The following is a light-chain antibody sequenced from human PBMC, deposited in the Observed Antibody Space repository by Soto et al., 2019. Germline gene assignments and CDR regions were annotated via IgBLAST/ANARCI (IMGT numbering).Light chain of an antibody. V-gene: IGKV1-5*01. CDR3: QHYNSDPWT. CDR1: QTIRRW. CDR2: DAS. Sequence: DIEMTQSPSTLSASVGDRVTITCRASQTIRRWLAWYQQRPGKAPKVLIYDASTLESGVPARFSGSGSETEFTLTISSLXXEXXXXXYCQHYNSDPWTFGQGTKVEIK. J-gene: IGKJ1*01.